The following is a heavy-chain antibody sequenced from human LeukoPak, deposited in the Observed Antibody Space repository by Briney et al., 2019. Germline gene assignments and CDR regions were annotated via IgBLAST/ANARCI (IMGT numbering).Heavy chain of an antibody. J-gene: IGHJ4*02. CDR3: ARQGQQLEVDY. D-gene: IGHD6-13*01. CDR1: GYSFTSYW. CDR2: IY. Sequence: GESLKISCMGSGYSFTSYWIGWVRQMPGKGLEWMGIIYSPSFQGQVTISADKSISTAYLQWSSLKASDTAMYYCARQGQQLEVDYWGQGTLVTVSS. V-gene: IGHV5-51*01.